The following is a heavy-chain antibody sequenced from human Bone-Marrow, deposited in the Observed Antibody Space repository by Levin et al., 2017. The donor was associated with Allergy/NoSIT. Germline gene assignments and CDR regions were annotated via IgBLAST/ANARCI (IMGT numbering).Heavy chain of an antibody. CDR1: GGSFSGYY. Sequence: SETLSLTCAVYGGSFSGYYWSWIRQPPGKGLEWIGEINHSGSTNYNPSLKSRVTISVDTSKNQFSLKLSSVTAADTAVYYCARSRWGGFDYWGQGTLVTVSS. CDR2: INHSGST. J-gene: IGHJ4*02. CDR3: ARSRWGGFDY. V-gene: IGHV4-34*01. D-gene: IGHD3-16*01.